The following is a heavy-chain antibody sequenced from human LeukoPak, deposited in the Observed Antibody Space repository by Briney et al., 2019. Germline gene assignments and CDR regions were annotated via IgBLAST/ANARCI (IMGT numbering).Heavy chain of an antibody. J-gene: IGHJ4*02. CDR2: TKQDGSEK. D-gene: IGHD6-6*01. V-gene: IGHV3-7*01. CDR1: GFTFSSYW. CDR3: ARGLPNSYAALMYYFDY. Sequence: GGSLRLSCAASGFTFSSYWMSWVRQAPGKGLEWVANTKQDGSEKYYVDSVKGRFTISRDNAKNSLYLQMNSLRAEDTAVYYCARGLPNSYAALMYYFDYWGQGTLVTVSS.